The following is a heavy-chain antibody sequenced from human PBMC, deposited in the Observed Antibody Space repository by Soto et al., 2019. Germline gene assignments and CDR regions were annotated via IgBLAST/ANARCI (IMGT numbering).Heavy chain of an antibody. D-gene: IGHD1-1*01. J-gene: IGHJ6*02. V-gene: IGHV3-30*18. CDR1: GFTFSSYG. CDR3: AKEGWAGTTFYYYYGMDV. Sequence: GGSLRLSCAASGFTFSSYGMHWVRQAPGKGLEWVAVISYDGSNKYYADSVKGRFAISRDNSKNTLYLQMNSLRAEDTAVYYCAKEGWAGTTFYYYYGMDVWGQGTTVTVSS. CDR2: ISYDGSNK.